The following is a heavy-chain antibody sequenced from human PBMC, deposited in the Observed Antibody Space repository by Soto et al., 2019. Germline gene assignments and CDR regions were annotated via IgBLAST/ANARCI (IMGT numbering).Heavy chain of an antibody. CDR3: ARGRYVDY. CDR2: ISAHNGYT. Sequence: QVHLVQSGAEVKKPGASVKVSCKGSGYAFTTYGITWVRQAPGQGLEWMGWISAHNGYTNYAQKLQGRVTVTRDTSTSTAYMELRSVRSDDTAVYYCARGRYVDYWGQGALVTVSS. V-gene: IGHV1-18*01. CDR1: GYAFTTYG. D-gene: IGHD1-1*01. J-gene: IGHJ4*02.